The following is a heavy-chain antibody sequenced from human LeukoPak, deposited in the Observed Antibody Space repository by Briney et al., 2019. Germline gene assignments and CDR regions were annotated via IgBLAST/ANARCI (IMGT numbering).Heavy chain of an antibody. J-gene: IGHJ3*02. V-gene: IGHV1-18*01. CDR1: GYTFTSYG. CDR2: ISAYNGNT. Sequence: ASVKVSCKASGYTFTSYGISWVRQAPGQGLDWMGWISAYNGNTNYAQKLQGRVTMTTDTSTSTAYMELRSLRSDDTAVYYCARGSSSGWYESAFDIWGQGTMVTVSS. D-gene: IGHD6-19*01. CDR3: ARGSSSGWYESAFDI.